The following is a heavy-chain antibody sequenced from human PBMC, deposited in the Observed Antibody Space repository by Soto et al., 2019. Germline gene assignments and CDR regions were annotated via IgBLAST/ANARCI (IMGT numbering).Heavy chain of an antibody. Sequence: QVQLVESGGGVVQPGRSLRLSCAASGFTFSNYAMYWVRQAPGKGLEWVAVISYDGNNEYYADSVKGRFTIFRDNSKNPLYLQLNSRRADDAAVYYCARGAPPDSWGQGTLVTVSS. CDR2: ISYDGNNE. J-gene: IGHJ4*02. D-gene: IGHD3-16*01. CDR3: ARGAPPDS. CDR1: GFTFSNYA. V-gene: IGHV3-30-3*01.